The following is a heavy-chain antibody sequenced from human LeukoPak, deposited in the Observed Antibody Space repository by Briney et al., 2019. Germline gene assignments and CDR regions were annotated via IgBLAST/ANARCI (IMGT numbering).Heavy chain of an antibody. V-gene: IGHV4-39*01. CDR2: IYYSGST. D-gene: IGHD3-22*01. CDR3: ARPQQSDSSGYYTDAFDI. CDR1: GGSFSGYY. Sequence: SETLSLTCAVYGGSFSGYYWGWIRQPPGKGLEWIGSIYYSGSTYYNPSLKSRVTISVDTSKNQFSLKLSSVTAADTAVYYCARPQQSDSSGYYTDAFDIWGQGTMVTVSS. J-gene: IGHJ3*02.